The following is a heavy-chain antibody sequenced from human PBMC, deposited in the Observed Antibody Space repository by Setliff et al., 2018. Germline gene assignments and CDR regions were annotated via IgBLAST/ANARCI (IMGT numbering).Heavy chain of an antibody. D-gene: IGHD2-15*01. Sequence: ASVKVSCKASGYTFISYDISWVRQAPGQGLEWMGWISIDDDKTKYAQKFQGRVTMTADTSTSTAYMELRSLRSDDTAVYYCAKRGPYCSGGTCHYYFDYWGQGTLVTVSS. J-gene: IGHJ4*02. CDR2: ISIDDDKT. CDR1: GYTFISYD. V-gene: IGHV1-18*01. CDR3: AKRGPYCSGGTCHYYFDY.